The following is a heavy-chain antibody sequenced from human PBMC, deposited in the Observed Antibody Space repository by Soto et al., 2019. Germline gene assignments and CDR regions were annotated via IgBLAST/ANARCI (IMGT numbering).Heavy chain of an antibody. CDR1: GGCIRSVDHW. V-gene: IGHV4-30-4*01. Sequence: TLSLTCTVAGGCIRSVDHWWSWVRQPPGKGLEWLGYIHAGGTSYVTPSLQSRLSMSVDTSRNQFSLNLNSVTAADTAVYFCAMYAADNRCLEAWGQGTLVTGSS. CDR2: IHAGGTS. CDR3: AMYAADNRCLEA. J-gene: IGHJ5*02. D-gene: IGHD2-8*01.